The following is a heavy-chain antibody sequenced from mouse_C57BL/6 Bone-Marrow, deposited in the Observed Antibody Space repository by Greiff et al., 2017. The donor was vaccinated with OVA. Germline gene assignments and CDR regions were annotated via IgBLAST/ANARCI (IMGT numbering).Heavy chain of an antibody. V-gene: IGHV3-8*01. J-gene: IGHJ4*01. CDR3: ARSVYYDYPYYYAMDY. CDR2: ISYSGST. Sequence: VQLQQSGPGLAKPSQTLSLTCSVTGYSITSDYWNWIRKFPGNKLEYVGYISYSGSTYYNPSLKSRISITRDTSKNQYYLQLNSVTTEDTATYYCARSVYYDYPYYYAMDYWGQGTSVTVSS. D-gene: IGHD2-4*01. CDR1: GYSITSDY.